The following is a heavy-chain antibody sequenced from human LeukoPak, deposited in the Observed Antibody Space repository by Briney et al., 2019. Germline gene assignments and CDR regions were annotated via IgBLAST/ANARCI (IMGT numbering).Heavy chain of an antibody. D-gene: IGHD5-18*01. CDR3: ARDRPRGYSYGFPHY. CDR2: IIPIFGTA. Sequence: SVKVSCKASGGTFSSYAISWVRQAPGQGLECMGRIIPIFGTANYAQKFQGRVTITTDESTSTAYMELSSLRSEDTAVYYCARDRPRGYSYGFPHYWGQGTLVTVSS. J-gene: IGHJ4*02. CDR1: GGTFSSYA. V-gene: IGHV1-69*05.